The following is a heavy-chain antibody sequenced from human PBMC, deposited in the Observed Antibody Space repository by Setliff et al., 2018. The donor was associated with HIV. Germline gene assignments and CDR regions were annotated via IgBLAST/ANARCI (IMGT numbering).Heavy chain of an antibody. J-gene: IGHJ4*02. V-gene: IGHV4-39*07. D-gene: IGHD6-13*01. Sequence: SETLSLTCTVSGGSTSTSGYYWGWIRQPPGKGREWIGSIYSSGSTYYNPSLKSRVTMSVDTSKNQISLKLSSVTAADTAMYYCARRMAAGTFDYWGQGTLVTVSS. CDR2: IYSSGST. CDR1: GGSTSTSGYY. CDR3: ARRMAAGTFDY.